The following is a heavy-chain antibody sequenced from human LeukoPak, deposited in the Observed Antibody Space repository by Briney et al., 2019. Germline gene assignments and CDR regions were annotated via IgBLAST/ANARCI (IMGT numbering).Heavy chain of an antibody. CDR2: INHSGST. Sequence: PSETLSLTCAVYGGSFSGYYWSWIRQPRGKGLEWIGAINHSGSTNYNPSLKSRVTISVDTSKNQFSLKLSSVTAADTAVYYCARVSPETDYDFWSGYSHWFDPWGQGTLVTVSS. D-gene: IGHD3-3*01. J-gene: IGHJ5*02. CDR3: ARVSPETDYDFWSGYSHWFDP. CDR1: GGSFSGYY. V-gene: IGHV4-34*01.